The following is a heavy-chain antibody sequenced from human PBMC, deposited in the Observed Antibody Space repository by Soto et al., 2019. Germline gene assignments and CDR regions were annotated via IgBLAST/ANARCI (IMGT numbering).Heavy chain of an antibody. CDR3: ARDGGFGELKY. V-gene: IGHV1-69*18. Sequence: QVQLVQSGAELKKPGSSVKVSCKASGDTFSGYPINWVRQAPGEGLEWMGRIIPVFVTTNDAQRFEGRVTITADESTNTAYIELRGLLSEDTAVYYCARDGGFGELKYWGPGTLVTVSS. CDR1: GDTFSGYP. J-gene: IGHJ4*02. D-gene: IGHD3-10*01. CDR2: IIPVFVTT.